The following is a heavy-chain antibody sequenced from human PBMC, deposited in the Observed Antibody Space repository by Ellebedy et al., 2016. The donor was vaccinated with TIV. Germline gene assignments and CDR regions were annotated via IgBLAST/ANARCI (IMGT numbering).Heavy chain of an antibody. CDR2: ISVGGGNI. CDR1: GFTFTSHS. V-gene: IGHV3-48*04. J-gene: IGHJ5*02. D-gene: IGHD5-12*01. Sequence: PGGSLRLSCATSGFTFTSHSMNRVRQAPGKGLEWIAFISVGGGNIYYADSVRGRFTISRDNAKNSLYLQMNSLTVDDTAVYYCARSAVPGYESFNWFDPWGQGTLVTVST. CDR3: ARSAVPGYESFNWFDP.